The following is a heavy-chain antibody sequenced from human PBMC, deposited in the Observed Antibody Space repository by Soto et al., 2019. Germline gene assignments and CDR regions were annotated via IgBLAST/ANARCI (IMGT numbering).Heavy chain of an antibody. J-gene: IGHJ5*02. CDR1: GGSISSGGYY. Sequence: QVQLQESGPGLVKPSQTLSLTCTVSGGSISSGGYYWSWSRQHPGKGLEWIGYIYYSGSTYYNPSLRSRVTRSVDTSKNQFPLRLSAVTAAVTAVYYCARAVGVPAAILDLNSFDPWGQGTLVTVSS. CDR2: IYYSGST. D-gene: IGHD2-2*01. V-gene: IGHV4-31*03. CDR3: ARAVGVPAAILDLNSFDP.